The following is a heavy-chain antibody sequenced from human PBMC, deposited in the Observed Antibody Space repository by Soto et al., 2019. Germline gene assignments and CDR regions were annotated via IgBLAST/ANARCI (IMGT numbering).Heavy chain of an antibody. J-gene: IGHJ6*02. D-gene: IGHD4-17*01. Sequence: PGGSLRLSCAASGFTFDDYAMHWVRQAPGEGLEWVSGISWNSGSIGYAYSVKGRFTISRDNAKNSLYLQMNSLRAEDTALYYCSKERGLRPYYYYGMDVWGQGTTVPSP. CDR3: SKERGLRPYYYYGMDV. CDR1: GFTFDDYA. CDR2: ISWNSGSI. V-gene: IGHV3-9*01.